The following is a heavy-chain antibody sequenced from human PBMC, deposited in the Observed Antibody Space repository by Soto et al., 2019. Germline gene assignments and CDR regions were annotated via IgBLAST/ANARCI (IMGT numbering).Heavy chain of an antibody. CDR3: ARGVPAAMDYYYYGRDV. V-gene: IGHV5-10-1*01. Sequence: PGESLKISCKGSGYSFTSYWISWVRQMPGKGLEWMGRIDPSDSYTNYSPSFQGHVTISAGKSISTAYLQWSSLKASDTAMYYCARGVPAAMDYYYYGRDVWGRGTTVTVSS. CDR2: IDPSDSYT. D-gene: IGHD2-2*01. CDR1: GYSFTSYW. J-gene: IGHJ6*02.